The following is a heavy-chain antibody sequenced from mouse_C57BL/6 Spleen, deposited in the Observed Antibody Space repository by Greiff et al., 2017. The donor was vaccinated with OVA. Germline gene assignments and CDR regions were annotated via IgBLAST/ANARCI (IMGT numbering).Heavy chain of an antibody. CDR2: ISYDGSN. V-gene: IGHV3-6*01. Sequence: EVKLMESGPGLVKPSQSLSLTCSVTGYSITSGYYWNWIRQFPGNKLEWMGYISYDGSNNYNPSLKNRISITRDTSKNQFFLKLNSVTTEDTATYYCARDDYDDGYYFDYWGQGTTLTVSS. J-gene: IGHJ2*01. CDR3: ARDDYDDGYYFDY. D-gene: IGHD2-4*01. CDR1: GYSITSGYY.